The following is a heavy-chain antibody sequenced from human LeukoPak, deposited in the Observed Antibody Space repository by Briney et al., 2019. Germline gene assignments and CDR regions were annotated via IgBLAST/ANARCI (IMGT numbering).Heavy chain of an antibody. CDR2: ISGSSTYI. CDR1: GFTFSSYS. V-gene: IGHV3-21*01. Sequence: PGDSQRLSCAASGFTFSSYSMNWVRQAPGKGLEWVSSISGSSTYIHYADSVKGRFTISRDNAKNSLYLQMNSLRAEDTAVYYCARGFADFVWGSYPSSYWGQGILVTVSS. CDR3: ARGFADFVWGSYPSSY. D-gene: IGHD3-16*02. J-gene: IGHJ4*02.